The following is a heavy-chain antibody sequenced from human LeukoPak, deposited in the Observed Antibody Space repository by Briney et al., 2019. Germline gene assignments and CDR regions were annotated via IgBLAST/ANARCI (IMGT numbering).Heavy chain of an antibody. Sequence: ASVKLSFNAPGYTFTTYGISWVRQPPGHGLAWVGSISAYNGNTNYAQKLQGRVTMTTDTSTSTAYMELRSLRSHDTAVYYCARSYYYDSSGYYPWGQGTLVTVSS. V-gene: IGHV1-18*01. CDR2: ISAYNGNT. CDR1: GYTFTTYG. J-gene: IGHJ5*02. D-gene: IGHD3-22*01. CDR3: ARSYYYDSSGYYP.